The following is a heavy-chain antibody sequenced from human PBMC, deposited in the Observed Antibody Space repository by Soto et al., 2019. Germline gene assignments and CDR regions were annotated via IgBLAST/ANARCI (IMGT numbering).Heavy chain of an antibody. D-gene: IGHD3-22*01. Sequence: SGPTLVNPTETLTLTCTFSGFSLITSGGGVGWIRQPPGGALEWLALIYWNDDKRYSPSLKTRLTISKDTSKNQVVLTLTGMYPVDTGAYYCAHSPFYESSGYPDYWGQGTLVTVSS. CDR1: GFSLITSGGG. CDR2: IYWNDDK. J-gene: IGHJ4*02. CDR3: AHSPFYESSGYPDY. V-gene: IGHV2-5*01.